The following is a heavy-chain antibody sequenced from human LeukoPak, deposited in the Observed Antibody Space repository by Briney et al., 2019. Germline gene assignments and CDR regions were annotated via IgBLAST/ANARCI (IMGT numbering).Heavy chain of an antibody. CDR1: GFPFSNYW. J-gene: IGHJ4*02. Sequence: GGSLRLSCAASGFPFSNYWMSWVRQAPGKGLEWVAVISYDGSNKYYADSVKGRFTISRDNSKNTLYLQMNSLRAEDTAVYYCARDLSMATTPWGFDYWGQGTLVTVSS. D-gene: IGHD5-24*01. V-gene: IGHV3-30-3*01. CDR2: ISYDGSNK. CDR3: ARDLSMATTPWGFDY.